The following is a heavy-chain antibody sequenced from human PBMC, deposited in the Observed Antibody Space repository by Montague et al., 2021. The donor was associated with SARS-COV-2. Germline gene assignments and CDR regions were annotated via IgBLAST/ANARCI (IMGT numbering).Heavy chain of an antibody. J-gene: IGHJ5*02. D-gene: IGHD5-24*01. CDR3: AREDRWNWFDP. V-gene: IGHV4-59*01. Sequence: NPSLETRVTISVDPSKNQFSLKLSSVTAEDTAVYYCAREDRWNWFDPWGQGTLVIV.